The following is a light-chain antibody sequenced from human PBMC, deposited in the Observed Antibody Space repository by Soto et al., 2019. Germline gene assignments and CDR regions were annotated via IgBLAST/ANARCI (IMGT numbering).Light chain of an antibody. CDR2: SNN. V-gene: IGLV1-44*01. CDR1: SSNIGSNT. J-gene: IGLJ1*01. Sequence: QSVLPQPPSASGTPGQRVTISCSGSSSNIGSNTVNWYQQLPGTAPKLPIYSNNQRPSGVPDRFSGSKSGTSASLAISGLQSEDEADYYCAAWDDSLNGFYVFGTGTKLTVL. CDR3: AAWDDSLNGFYV.